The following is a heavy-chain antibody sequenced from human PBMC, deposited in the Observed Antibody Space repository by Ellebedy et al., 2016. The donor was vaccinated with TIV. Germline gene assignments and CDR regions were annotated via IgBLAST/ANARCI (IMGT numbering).Heavy chain of an antibody. J-gene: IGHJ6*02. CDR3: ASISEAATSRNYYYGMDV. D-gene: IGHD2-15*01. CDR1: GFTFSSYS. CDR2: ISSSSSYI. V-gene: IGHV3-21*01. Sequence: PGGSLRLSCAASGFTFSSYSMNWVRQAPGKGLEWVSSISSSSSYIYYADSVRGRFTISRDNAKNSLYLQMNSLRAEDTAVYYCASISEAATSRNYYYGMDVWGQGTTVTVSS.